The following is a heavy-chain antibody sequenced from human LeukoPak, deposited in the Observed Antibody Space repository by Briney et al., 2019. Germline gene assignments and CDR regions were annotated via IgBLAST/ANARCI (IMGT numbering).Heavy chain of an antibody. D-gene: IGHD3-10*01. V-gene: IGHV4-61*02. CDR1: GGSISSGSYY. CDR2: IYTSGST. CDR3: ARIRGFGADYYYYYMDV. J-gene: IGHJ6*03. Sequence: NPSETLSLTCTVSGGSISSGSYYWSWIRQPAGKGLEWIGRIYTSGSTNYNPSLKSRVTISVDTSKNQFSLKLSSVTAADTAAYYCARIRGFGADYYYYYMDVWGKGTTVTVSS.